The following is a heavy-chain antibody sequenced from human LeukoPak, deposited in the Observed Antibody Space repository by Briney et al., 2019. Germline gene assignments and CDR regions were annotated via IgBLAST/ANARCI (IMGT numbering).Heavy chain of an antibody. CDR3: AREGTPVAGSVGWFDP. CDR1: GYTFTGYY. Sequence: ASVKVSCKASGYTFTGYYMHWVRQAPGQGLEWMGWINPNSGGTNYAQKFQGWVTMTRDTSISTAYMELSRLRSDDTAVYYCAREGTPVAGSVGWFDPWGQGTLVTVSS. V-gene: IGHV1-2*04. J-gene: IGHJ5*02. CDR2: INPNSGGT. D-gene: IGHD6-19*01.